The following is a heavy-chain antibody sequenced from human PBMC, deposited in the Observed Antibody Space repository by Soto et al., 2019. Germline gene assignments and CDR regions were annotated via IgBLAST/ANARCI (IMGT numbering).Heavy chain of an antibody. J-gene: IGHJ4*02. Sequence: QVQQVQSGPEVKTPGASGKVSCKASGYSFRAYILHWVRPAPGQGLEWLGWIDAENGTSKSAQKFQGRVTLSRDNSANIASPELTSHRSDDTDVYFCVRCASVSRRRHLGYWGQGTVVVVSS. CDR3: VRCASVSRRRHLGY. CDR1: GYSFRAYI. CDR2: IDAENGTS. D-gene: IGHD2-8*01. V-gene: IGHV1-3*01.